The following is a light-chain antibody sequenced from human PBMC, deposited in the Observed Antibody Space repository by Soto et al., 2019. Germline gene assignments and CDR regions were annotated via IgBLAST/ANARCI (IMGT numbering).Light chain of an antibody. CDR1: QSFSSN. CDR2: GAS. Sequence: VMTQSPDTLSVSPGERPTLSCRASQSFSSNVAWYQQKPGQAPRLLIYGASNRATGIPDRFSGSGSGTDFTLTISRLEPEDVAVYSCQQYNNWPLTVGGGTKVDVK. V-gene: IGKV3D-15*01. CDR3: QQYNNWPLT. J-gene: IGKJ4*01.